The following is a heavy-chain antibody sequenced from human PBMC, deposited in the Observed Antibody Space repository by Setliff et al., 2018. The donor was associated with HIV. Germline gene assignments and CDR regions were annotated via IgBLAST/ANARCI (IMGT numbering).Heavy chain of an antibody. CDR2: ISSTGITT. CDR3: ARDDHGALMGVIIRYYYMDV. Sequence: LRLSCVGSGFIFSNYRMNWVRQAPGKGLEWIAYISSTGITTYYADSVKGRFTISRDNAKNSLYLQMNSLRAEDTAVYYCARDDHGALMGVIIRYYYMDVWGKGTTVTVSS. D-gene: IGHD3-10*01. V-gene: IGHV3-48*03. CDR1: GFIFSNYR. J-gene: IGHJ6*03.